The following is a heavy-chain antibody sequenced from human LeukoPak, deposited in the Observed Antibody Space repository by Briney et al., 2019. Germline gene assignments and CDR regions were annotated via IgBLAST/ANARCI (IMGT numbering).Heavy chain of an antibody. V-gene: IGHV3-33*01. Sequence: GGSLRLSCAASGFTFSSYGMHWVRQAPGKGLEWVAVIWYDGSNKYYADSVKGRFTISRDNSKNTLYLQMNSLRAEDTAAYYCARGATWIQLWLRAFDIWGQGTMVTVSS. D-gene: IGHD5-18*01. CDR1: GFTFSSYG. J-gene: IGHJ3*02. CDR3: ARGATWIQLWLRAFDI. CDR2: IWYDGSNK.